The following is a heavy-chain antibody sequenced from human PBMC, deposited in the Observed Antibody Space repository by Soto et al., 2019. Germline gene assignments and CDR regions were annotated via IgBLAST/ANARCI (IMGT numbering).Heavy chain of an antibody. CDR3: ACAGPPPIFNH. V-gene: IGHV1-2*02. J-gene: IGHJ4*02. CDR1: ENGFIVYY. D-gene: IGHD3-3*01. Sequence: ASVKVACKASENGFIVYYLHCVRQAPGQGLWCIGWISPYSVDTDSGQKLQGRVTFTRYTSTRTVFMELSRLTSADPAVYYCACAGPPPIFNHWGQGALLTVPS. CDR2: ISPYSVDT.